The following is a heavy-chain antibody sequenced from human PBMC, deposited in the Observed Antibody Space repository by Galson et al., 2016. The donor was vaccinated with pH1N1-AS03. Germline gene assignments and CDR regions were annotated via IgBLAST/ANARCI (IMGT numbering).Heavy chain of an antibody. V-gene: IGHV2-5*02. CDR2: IYWDGDK. D-gene: IGHD2-15*01. Sequence: PALVKPTQTLTLTCTFSGFALSTTGEGVGWVRQPPGKALEWLALIYWDGDKTYTPSLKSRLSITKGTSIYQVVLTMTNMDPVDTGTYYCAPRLSCHCRGYRCYSGFGCRGQGTPVTVSS. CDR3: APRLSCHCRGYRCYSGFGC. J-gene: IGHJ4*02. CDR1: GFALSTTGEG.